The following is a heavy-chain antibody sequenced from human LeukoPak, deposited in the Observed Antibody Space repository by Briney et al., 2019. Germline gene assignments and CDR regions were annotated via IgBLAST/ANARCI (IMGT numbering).Heavy chain of an antibody. V-gene: IGHV3-7*01. CDR2: IGEDGSEK. Sequence: GGSLRLSCAASGFTFSSYWMTWVRQAPGKGLEWVANIGEDGSEKYYVDSVKGRFTISRDNAKNSLYLQVNSLRAEDTAVYYCARELREGSSGWFYYYYGMDVWGQGTTVTVSS. J-gene: IGHJ6*02. D-gene: IGHD6-19*01. CDR3: ARELREGSSGWFYYYYGMDV. CDR1: GFTFSSYW.